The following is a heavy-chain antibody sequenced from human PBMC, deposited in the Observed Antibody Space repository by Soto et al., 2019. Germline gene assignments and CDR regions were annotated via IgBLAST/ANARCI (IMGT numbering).Heavy chain of an antibody. J-gene: IGHJ5*02. CDR3: ARIESIARNWFDP. CDR1: GSSFTNYW. D-gene: IGHD6-13*01. CDR2: IDPVDSYT. V-gene: IGHV5-10-1*01. Sequence: PGASLEICFKGSGSSFTNYWISGVRRTPGKGLEWMGNIDPVDSYTNYSPSFQGHVTFSVDTSISTAYLQWSSLKASDTAMYYCARIESIARNWFDPWGQGTLVTISS.